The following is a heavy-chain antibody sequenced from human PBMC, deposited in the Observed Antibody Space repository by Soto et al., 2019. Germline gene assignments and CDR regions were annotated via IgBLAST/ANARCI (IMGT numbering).Heavy chain of an antibody. D-gene: IGHD3-10*01. CDR3: AREDMVRGVINY. CDR2: IYHSGST. CDR1: VDSISSGTFY. J-gene: IGHJ4*02. Sequence: PSETLSITCTVSVDSISSGTFYWGWFLQPPGTGLEWIGSIYHSGSTYYNPSLRSRVTISVDTAKNQFSLKLSSVTAADTAVYYCAREDMVRGVINYCGQGTLVTVSS. V-gene: IGHV4-39*01.